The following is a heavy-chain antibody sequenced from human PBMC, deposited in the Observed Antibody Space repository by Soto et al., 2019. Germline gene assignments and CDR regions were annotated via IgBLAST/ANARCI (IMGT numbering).Heavy chain of an antibody. V-gene: IGHV4-31*03. CDR1: RGSISSGGYY. Sequence: TLSLTCTVSRGSISSGGYYWSWIRQHPGKGLEWIGYIYYSGSTYYNPSLKSRVTISVDTSKNQFSLKLSSVTAADTAVYYCARGEPRAVTTPYWYFALWGRGTLVTVFS. D-gene: IGHD4-17*01. CDR2: IYYSGST. CDR3: ARGEPRAVTTPYWYFAL. J-gene: IGHJ2*01.